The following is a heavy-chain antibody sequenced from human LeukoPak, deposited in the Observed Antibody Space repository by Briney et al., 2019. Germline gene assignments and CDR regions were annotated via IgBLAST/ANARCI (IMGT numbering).Heavy chain of an antibody. D-gene: IGHD3-22*01. CDR2: ISGRGDSA. Sequence: GGSLRLSCAASGFIFSNYAVTWVRQAPGKGLEWVSVISGRGDSADYADSVKGRFTISRDNSKNTLYLQMDSLTAEDTAVYYCAKCGESNGYSSVEYWGQGTLVTVSS. V-gene: IGHV3-23*01. J-gene: IGHJ4*02. CDR1: GFIFSNYA. CDR3: AKCGESNGYSSVEY.